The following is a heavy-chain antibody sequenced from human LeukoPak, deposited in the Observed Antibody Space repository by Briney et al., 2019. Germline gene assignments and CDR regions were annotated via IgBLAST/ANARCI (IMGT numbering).Heavy chain of an antibody. CDR3: ARDVAVTATTDY. CDR2: ISSGGTTK. J-gene: IGHJ4*02. CDR1: GFTFSSYE. Sequence: GGSLGLSCAASGFTFSSYEMNWVRQAPGKGLEWVSYISSGGTTKYYADSVKGRFTISRDNAKKSLYLQMNSLRAEDTAIYYCARDVAVTATTDYWGQGTLVTVSS. D-gene: IGHD2-21*02. V-gene: IGHV3-48*03.